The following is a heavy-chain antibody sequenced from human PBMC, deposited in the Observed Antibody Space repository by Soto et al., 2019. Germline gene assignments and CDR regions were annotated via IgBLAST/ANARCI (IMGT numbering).Heavy chain of an antibody. V-gene: IGHV3-23*01. Sequence: RDSCAAAEVTIGSCALGRVRKAPGKGLEWVSDIIDSGGSTYYADSVKGRFTISRDNSKSTLYLQMNSLRAEDTALYYCAKGRSYYYYYGVDVWGQGTTVTVSS. CDR1: EVTIGSCA. J-gene: IGHJ6*02. CDR2: IIDSGGST. CDR3: AKGRSYYYYYGVDV.